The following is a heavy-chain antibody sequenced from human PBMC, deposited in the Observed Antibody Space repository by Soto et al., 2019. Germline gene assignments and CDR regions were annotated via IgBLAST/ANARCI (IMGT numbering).Heavy chain of an antibody. CDR3: TRYRLAPDPSDFDY. CDR2: IRSRAYGGTT. J-gene: IGHJ4*01. Sequence: GSLRLSCTVSGFTLGAYAMSWVRQAPGKGLEWVGSIRSRAYGGTTEYAASVKGRFTISRDASKSIAYLQMNSLKTEDTAVYYCTRYRLAPDPSDFDYWGPGTLVTVSS. CDR1: GFTLGAYA. D-gene: IGHD2-2*01. V-gene: IGHV3-49*04.